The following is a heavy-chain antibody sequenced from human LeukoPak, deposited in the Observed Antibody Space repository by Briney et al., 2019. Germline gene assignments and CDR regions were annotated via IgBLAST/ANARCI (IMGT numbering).Heavy chain of an antibody. CDR3: ARCSAIVPAYYFDY. Sequence: SETLSLTRTVSGYSISSGYYWSWIQQPPGKGLEWIGYIYYSGSTNYNPSLKSRVTISVDTSKNQFSLKLSSVTAADTAVYYCARCSAIVPAYYFDYWGQGTLVTVSS. V-gene: IGHV4-61*01. J-gene: IGHJ4*02. CDR1: GYSISSGYY. D-gene: IGHD2-2*01. CDR2: IYYSGST.